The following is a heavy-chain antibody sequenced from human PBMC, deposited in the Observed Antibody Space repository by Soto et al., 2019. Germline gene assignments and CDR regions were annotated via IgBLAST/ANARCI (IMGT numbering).Heavy chain of an antibody. V-gene: IGHV3-23*01. CDR2: LSGSGAST. CDR3: AKINRIASAGGPKNYFDY. CDR1: GFAFSNYA. D-gene: IGHD6-13*01. Sequence: EVQLLESGGGLVQPGGSLRLSCAASGFAFSNYAMSWVRQAPGKGLEWVSGLSGSGASTYYADSVKGRFTISRDNSKNKLYLQMNSLRAEDTALYYCAKINRIASAGGPKNYFDYWGQGTLVTVSS. J-gene: IGHJ4*02.